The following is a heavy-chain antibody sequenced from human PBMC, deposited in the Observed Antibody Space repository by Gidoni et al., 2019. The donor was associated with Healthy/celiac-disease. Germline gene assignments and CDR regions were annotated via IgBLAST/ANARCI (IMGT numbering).Heavy chain of an antibody. V-gene: IGHV3-30*18. CDR3: AKDRSYSSGWYFYGMDV. CDR1: GFTFSGYG. Sequence: QVQLVESGGGVVQPGRSLRLSCAASGFTFSGYGMPWVRQAPGKGLEWVAVISHDGSNKYYGDSVKGRFTISRDNSKNTMYLQMNSLRAEDTAVYYCAKDRSYSSGWYFYGMDVWGQGTTVTVSS. J-gene: IGHJ6*02. CDR2: ISHDGSNK. D-gene: IGHD6-19*01.